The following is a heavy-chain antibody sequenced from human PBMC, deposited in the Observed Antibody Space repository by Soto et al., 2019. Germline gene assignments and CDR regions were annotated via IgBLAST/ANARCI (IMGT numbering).Heavy chain of an antibody. V-gene: IGHV4-59*01. CDR1: GGSISSYY. CDR2: IYYSGST. Sequence: SETLSHTCTVSGGSISSYYWSWIRQPPGKRLEWIGYIYYSGSTNYNPSLKSLVTISVDTSKNQFSLKLSSVTAADTAVYYCVRERAGHIDYWGQGTLVTVS. J-gene: IGHJ4*02. D-gene: IGHD6-13*01. CDR3: VRERAGHIDY.